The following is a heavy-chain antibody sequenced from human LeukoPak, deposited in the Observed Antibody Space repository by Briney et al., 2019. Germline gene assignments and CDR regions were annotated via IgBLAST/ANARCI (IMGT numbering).Heavy chain of an antibody. V-gene: IGHV4-28*01. CDR2: IYYRGST. CDR3: ARSLRGYYFDY. CDR1: GFSISSSNW. J-gene: IGHJ4*02. Sequence: SETLSLTCAVSGFSISSSNWWGWVRQPPGEGLEWIAYIYYRGSTYYNPSLKSRVTMSVDTSKNQFSLKLSSVTAVDTAVYYCARSLRGYYFDYWGQGILVTVSS. D-gene: IGHD3-16*01.